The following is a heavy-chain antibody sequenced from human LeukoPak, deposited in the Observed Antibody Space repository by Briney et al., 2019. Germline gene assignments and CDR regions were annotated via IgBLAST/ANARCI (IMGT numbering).Heavy chain of an antibody. CDR1: GGSISSYY. CDR3: ARHPKIVGATTFDY. V-gene: IGHV4-59*01. D-gene: IGHD1-26*01. Sequence: SETLSLTCTVSGGSISSYYWSWIRQPPGKGLEWIGYIYYSGSTNYNPSLKSRVTISVDTSKNQFSLKLSSVTAADTAVYYCARHPKIVGATTFDYWGQGTLVTVSS. J-gene: IGHJ4*02. CDR2: IYYSGST.